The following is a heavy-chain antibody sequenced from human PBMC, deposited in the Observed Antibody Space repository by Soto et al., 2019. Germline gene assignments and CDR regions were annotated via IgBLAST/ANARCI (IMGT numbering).Heavy chain of an antibody. CDR3: ARDYLRGSHTHCSGGSCFSD. V-gene: IGHV1-69*08. D-gene: IGHD2-15*01. Sequence: QVQLVQSGAEVKKPGSSVKVSCKASGGTFSSYTISWVRQAPGQGLEWMGRIIPILGIANYAQKFQGRVTITADKSTSTAYMELSSLRSEDTAVYYCARDYLRGSHTHCSGGSCFSDWGQGTLVTVSS. J-gene: IGHJ4*02. CDR2: IIPILGIA. CDR1: GGTFSSYT.